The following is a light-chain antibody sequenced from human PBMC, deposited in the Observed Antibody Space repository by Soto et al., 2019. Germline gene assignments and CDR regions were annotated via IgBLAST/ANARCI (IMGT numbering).Light chain of an antibody. CDR3: QQTYSTPV. J-gene: IGKJ4*01. V-gene: IGKV1-39*01. Sequence: DIQMTPSPSSLSASVGDRVTITCRASQSISSYLNWYQQKPGKAPKLLIYAASSLQSGVPSRFSGSGSGTDFTLTISSLQPEDFATYYGQQTYSTPVFGGGIKVDIK. CDR2: AAS. CDR1: QSISSY.